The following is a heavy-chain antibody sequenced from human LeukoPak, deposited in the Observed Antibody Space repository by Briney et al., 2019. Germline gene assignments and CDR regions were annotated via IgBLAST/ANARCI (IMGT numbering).Heavy chain of an antibody. CDR2: IKKDGSEK. CDR3: AKDGSSSGWYEYFDY. Sequence: GGSLRLSCAASGFTFSSYWMSWVRQAPGKGLEWVANIKKDGSEKYYVDSVKGRFTISRDNAKKSLYLQMNSLRAEDTAVYYCAKDGSSSGWYEYFDYWGQGTLVTVSS. CDR1: GFTFSSYW. D-gene: IGHD6-19*01. V-gene: IGHV3-7*01. J-gene: IGHJ4*02.